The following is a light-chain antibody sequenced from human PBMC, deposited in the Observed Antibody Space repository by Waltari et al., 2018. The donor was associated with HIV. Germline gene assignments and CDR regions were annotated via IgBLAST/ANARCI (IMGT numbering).Light chain of an antibody. CDR1: NRDIGGYNY. CDR2: EVT. V-gene: IGLV2-14*01. Sequence: QSALTQPASVSGSPGQSITISCTGTNRDIGGYNYVSCYQQHPGKAPNLIIYEVTDRPSGVSNRFSGSKSGNTASLTISGLQADDEADYYCSSYTSTSIWVFGGGTALTVL. CDR3: SSYTSTSIWV. J-gene: IGLJ3*02.